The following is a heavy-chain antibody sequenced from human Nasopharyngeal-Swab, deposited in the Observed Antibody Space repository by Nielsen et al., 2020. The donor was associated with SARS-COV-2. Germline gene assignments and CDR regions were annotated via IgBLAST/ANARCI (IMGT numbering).Heavy chain of an antibody. D-gene: IGHD1-26*01. CDR2: ISSSSSYI. J-gene: IGHJ6*02. Sequence: GESLKISCAASGFTFSSYSMNWVRQAPGKGLEWVSSISSSSSYIYYADSVKGRFTLSRDNAKNSLYLLMNSLRAEDTAVYYCARDIYYVGATTTPHYYYYGMDVWGQGTTVTVSS. CDR3: ARDIYYVGATTTPHYYYYGMDV. CDR1: GFTFSSYS. V-gene: IGHV3-21*01.